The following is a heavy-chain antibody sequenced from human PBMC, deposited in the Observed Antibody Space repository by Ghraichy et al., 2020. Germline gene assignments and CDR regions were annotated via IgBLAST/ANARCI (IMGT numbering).Heavy chain of an antibody. V-gene: IGHV3-23*01. D-gene: IGHD2-21*01. CDR2: IGSSGANK. CDR3: AKAWGNCGDVTCPPYNWFEP. Sequence: GGSLRLSCVASGITFSSYAMTWVRQAPGKGLEWVSTIGSSGANKYYADSVKGRFTISRDNAKNTLYLQMNTLRADDTALYYCAKAWGNCGDVTCPPYNWFEPWGQATLVTVCS. J-gene: IGHJ5*02. CDR1: GITFSSYA.